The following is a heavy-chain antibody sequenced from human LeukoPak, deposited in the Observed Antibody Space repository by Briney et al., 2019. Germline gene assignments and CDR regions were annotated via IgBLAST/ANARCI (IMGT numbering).Heavy chain of an antibody. V-gene: IGHV3-23*01. J-gene: IGHJ4*02. CDR3: AKDAAYFWSGYSDFDY. D-gene: IGHD3-3*01. CDR2: ISGSGGNT. CDR1: GFTFSSYS. Sequence: AGGSLRLSCAASGFTFSSYSMNWIRQAPGKGLEWVSAISGSGGNTYYADSVKGRFTISRDNSKNTLYLQMNSLRAEDTAVYYCAKDAAYFWSGYSDFDYWGQGTLVTVSS.